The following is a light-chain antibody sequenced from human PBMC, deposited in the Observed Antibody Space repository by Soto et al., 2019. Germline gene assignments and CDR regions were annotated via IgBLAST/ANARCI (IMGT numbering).Light chain of an antibody. Sequence: EIVLTQSPGTLSVSPGERATLSCRSSQTISSQYLAWYQQKRGQAPSLLIYGTSSRATGTPDRFSDSGSGTDFTLTISRLEPEDSAIYYCQQYGSWTFGQGTKVEIK. CDR1: QTISSQY. CDR3: QQYGSWT. V-gene: IGKV3-20*01. CDR2: GTS. J-gene: IGKJ1*01.